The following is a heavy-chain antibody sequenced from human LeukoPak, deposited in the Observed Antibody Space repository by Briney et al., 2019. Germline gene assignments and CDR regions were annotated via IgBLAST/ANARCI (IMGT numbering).Heavy chain of an antibody. J-gene: IGHJ4*02. CDR1: GGTFSNYA. Sequence: SVKVSCKASGGTFSNYAISWVRQAPGQGLEWMGGIIPIFGTANYAQKFQGRVTITTDESRTTAYMELSSLRSEDTAVYYCARDHEGSSSWYGDWGQGTLVTVSS. D-gene: IGHD6-13*01. V-gene: IGHV1-69*05. CDR2: IIPIFGTA. CDR3: ARDHEGSSSWYGD.